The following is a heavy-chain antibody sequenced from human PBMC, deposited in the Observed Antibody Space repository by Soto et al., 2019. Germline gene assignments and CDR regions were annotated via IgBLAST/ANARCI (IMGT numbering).Heavy chain of an antibody. CDR2: VHNSGST. Sequence: TLSLTCTVSGGSISSSSFHWGWIRQPPGKGLEWIGSVHNSGSTYYNPSLKTRATISVDTSKNQFSLKLSSVTAADTALYYCARRGARRAAGGTCTGFDPWGQGTLLTVS. D-gene: IGHD6-13*01. CDR3: ARRGARRAAGGTCTGFDP. CDR1: GGSISSSSFH. V-gene: IGHV4-39*01. J-gene: IGHJ5*02.